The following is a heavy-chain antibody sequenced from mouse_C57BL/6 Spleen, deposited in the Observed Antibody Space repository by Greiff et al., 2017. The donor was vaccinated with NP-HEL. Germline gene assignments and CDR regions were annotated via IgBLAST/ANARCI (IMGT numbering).Heavy chain of an antibody. Sequence: VKVVESGPGLVAPSQSLSITCTVSGFSLTSYGVSWVRQPPGKGLEWLGVIWGDGSTNYHSALISRLSISKDNSKSQVFLKLNSLQTDDTATYYCAKVPPPYGYDGFAYWGQGTLVTVSA. CDR2: IWGDGST. CDR1: GFSLTSYG. V-gene: IGHV2-3*01. J-gene: IGHJ3*01. D-gene: IGHD2-2*01. CDR3: AKVPPPYGYDGFAY.